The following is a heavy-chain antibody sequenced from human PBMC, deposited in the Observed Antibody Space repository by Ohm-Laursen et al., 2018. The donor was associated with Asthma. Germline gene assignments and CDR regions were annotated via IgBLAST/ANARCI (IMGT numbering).Heavy chain of an antibody. CDR1: GDSVSSNSVS. J-gene: IGHJ4*02. D-gene: IGHD5-24*01. V-gene: IGHV6-1*01. Sequence: QTLSLTCAVSGDSVSSNSVSWNWIRQSPSRGLEWLGRTYYRSKWYNDYAVSVKSRITINPDTSKNQFSLHLNSVTPEDTAVYYCARDGEMATIFFDYWGQGTLVTVSS. CDR2: TYYRSKWYN. CDR3: ARDGEMATIFFDY.